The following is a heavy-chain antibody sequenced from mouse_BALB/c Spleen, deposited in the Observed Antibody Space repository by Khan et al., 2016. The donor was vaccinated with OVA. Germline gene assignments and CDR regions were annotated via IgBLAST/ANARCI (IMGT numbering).Heavy chain of an antibody. Sequence: QVQLKQSGPELVKPGASLKVSCKASGYTFTDYIIGWVKQSTRQGLEWIGDIFPGSDTPYYNEKFKDRATLTADKSANTAYMQLSSLTSDDSAVYFCARGGYSAFAYWGQGPLVTVSA. V-gene: IGHV1-77*01. J-gene: IGHJ3*01. CDR1: GYTFTDYI. D-gene: IGHD2-14*01. CDR2: IFPGSDTP. CDR3: ARGGYSAFAY.